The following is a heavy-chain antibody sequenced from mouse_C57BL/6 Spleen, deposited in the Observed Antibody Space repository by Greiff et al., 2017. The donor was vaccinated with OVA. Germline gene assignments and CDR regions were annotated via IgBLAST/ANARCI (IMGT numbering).Heavy chain of an antibody. Sequence: EVKLQESGPGLVKPSQSLSLTCSVTGYSITSGYYWNWIRQFPGNKLEWMGYISYDGSNNYNPSLKNRISITRDTSKNQFFLKLNSVTTEDTATYYCARGGLGPSWFAYWGQGTLVTVSA. V-gene: IGHV3-6*01. CDR2: ISYDGSN. D-gene: IGHD4-1*01. CDR3: ARGGLGPSWFAY. J-gene: IGHJ3*01. CDR1: GYSITSGYY.